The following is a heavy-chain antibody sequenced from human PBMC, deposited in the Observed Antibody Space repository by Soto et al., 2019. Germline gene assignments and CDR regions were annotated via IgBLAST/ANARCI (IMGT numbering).Heavy chain of an antibody. V-gene: IGHV4-59*08. J-gene: IGHJ4*02. Sequence: SETLSLTCTVSGGSISSYYWSWIRQPPGKGLEWIGYIYCSGSTNYNPSLKSRVTISVDTSKNQFSLKLSSVTAADTAVFYWARHKAPSGCFLAYWGRGTLDPVSS. CDR2: IYCSGST. CDR3: ARHKAPSGCFLAY. D-gene: IGHD6-19*01. CDR1: GGSISSYY.